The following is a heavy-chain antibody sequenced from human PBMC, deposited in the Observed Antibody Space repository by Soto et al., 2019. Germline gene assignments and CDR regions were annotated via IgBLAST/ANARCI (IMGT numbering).Heavy chain of an antibody. CDR2: IYPGDSDT. J-gene: IGHJ6*02. Sequence: GESLKISCKRSGYSFTSYWIGWVRQMPGKGLEWMGIIYPGDSDTRYSPSFQGQVTISADKSISTAYLQWSSLKASDTAMYYCARNFPYCSGGSCYGPNYYYYYGMDVWGQGTTVTVSS. D-gene: IGHD2-15*01. CDR3: ARNFPYCSGGSCYGPNYYYYYGMDV. V-gene: IGHV5-51*01. CDR1: GYSFTSYW.